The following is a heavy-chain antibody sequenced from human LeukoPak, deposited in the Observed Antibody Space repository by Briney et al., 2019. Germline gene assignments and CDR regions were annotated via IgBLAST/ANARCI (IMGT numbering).Heavy chain of an antibody. CDR1: GCSISSYY. CDR2: IYYSGST. D-gene: IGHD2-2*01. V-gene: IGHV4-59*08. CDR3: ARGSSGQPYYFDY. J-gene: IGHJ4*02. Sequence: SETLSLTCTVSGCSISSYYWSWIRQPPGKGLEWIGYIYYSGSTNYNPSLKSRVTISVDPSKIQFSLKLSSVTAADTAVYYCARGSSGQPYYFDYWGQGTLVTVSS.